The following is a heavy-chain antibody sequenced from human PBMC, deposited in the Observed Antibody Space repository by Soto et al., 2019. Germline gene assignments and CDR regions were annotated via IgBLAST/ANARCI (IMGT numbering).Heavy chain of an antibody. V-gene: IGHV4-39*01. Sequence: PSETLSLTCTVSGGSISSSSYYWGWIRQPPGKGLEWIGSIYYSGSTYYNPSLKSRVTISVDTSKNQFSLKLSSVTAADTAVYYCARSGSGSYRRPIDYCGQGTLVTVSS. J-gene: IGHJ4*02. D-gene: IGHD3-10*01. CDR1: GGSISSSSYY. CDR2: IYYSGST. CDR3: ARSGSGSYRRPIDY.